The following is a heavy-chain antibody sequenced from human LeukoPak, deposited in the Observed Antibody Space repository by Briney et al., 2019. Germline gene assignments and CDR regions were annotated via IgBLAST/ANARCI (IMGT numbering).Heavy chain of an antibody. CDR1: GFTFSSYS. Sequence: GGSLRLSCAASGFTFSSYSMNWVRQAPGKGLEWVANIKQDASEKYYVDSVKGRFTISRDNAKNSLYLQMNSLRAEDTAVYYCARDAISGGGHDYWGQGTLVTVSS. V-gene: IGHV3-7*01. CDR3: ARDAISGGGHDY. D-gene: IGHD3-10*01. CDR2: IKQDASEK. J-gene: IGHJ4*02.